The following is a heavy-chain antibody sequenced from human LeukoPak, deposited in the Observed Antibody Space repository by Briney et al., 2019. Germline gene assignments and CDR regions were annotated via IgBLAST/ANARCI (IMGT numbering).Heavy chain of an antibody. Sequence: SETLSLTCTVSGGSISSSSYYWGWIRQPPGKGLEWIGSIYYSGSTYYNPSLKSRVTISVDTSKNQFSLKLSSVTAADTAVYYCARQHDYLRFDPWGRGTLVTVSS. J-gene: IGHJ5*02. V-gene: IGHV4-39*01. CDR2: IYYSGST. CDR1: GGSISSSSYY. CDR3: ARQHDYLRFDP. D-gene: IGHD4-11*01.